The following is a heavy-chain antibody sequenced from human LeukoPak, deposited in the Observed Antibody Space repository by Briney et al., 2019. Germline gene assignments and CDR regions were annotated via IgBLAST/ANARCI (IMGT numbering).Heavy chain of an antibody. J-gene: IGHJ6*03. Sequence: PSETLSLTCTVSGDSINGYYWTWIRQPPGKGLEWIGYIYYSGSTNYNPSLKSRVTISVDTSKNQFSLKLSSVTAADTAVYYCARSSRYGSGSYYNVPGPDKSLYYYMDVWGKGTTVTVSS. D-gene: IGHD3-10*01. CDR2: IYYSGST. V-gene: IGHV4-59*01. CDR3: ARSSRYGSGSYYNVPGPDKSLYYYMDV. CDR1: GDSINGYY.